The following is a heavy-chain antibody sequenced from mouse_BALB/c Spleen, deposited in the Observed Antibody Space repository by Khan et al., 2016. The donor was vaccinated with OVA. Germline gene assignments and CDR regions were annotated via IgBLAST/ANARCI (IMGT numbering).Heavy chain of an antibody. J-gene: IGHJ3*01. V-gene: IGHV5-6*01. CDR3: ASHLTGALAY. CDR1: GFTFSSYS. Sequence: EVELVESGGDLVEPGGSLKLSCAASGFTFSSYSMSWVRQTPDKRLEWVATISSGGDYTYYPDIVTGRFTISRDNAKNTLYLQRSSLKSEDTAMYYGASHLTGALAYWGQGTRVAVSA. CDR2: ISSGGDYT. D-gene: IGHD4-1*01.